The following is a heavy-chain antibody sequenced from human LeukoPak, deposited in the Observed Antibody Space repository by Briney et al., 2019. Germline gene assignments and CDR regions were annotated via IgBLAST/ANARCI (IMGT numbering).Heavy chain of an antibody. CDR1: GRSFSGYY. CDR2: INHSGST. Sequence: SETLSLTCAVYGRSFSGYYWSWIRQPPGKGLEWIGEINHSGSTNYNPSLKSRVTISVDTSKNQFSLKLSSVTAADTAVYYCARTLPAAYLYYYYYYMDVWGKGTTVTVSS. V-gene: IGHV4-34*01. J-gene: IGHJ6*03. CDR3: ARTLPAAYLYYYYYYMDV. D-gene: IGHD2-2*01.